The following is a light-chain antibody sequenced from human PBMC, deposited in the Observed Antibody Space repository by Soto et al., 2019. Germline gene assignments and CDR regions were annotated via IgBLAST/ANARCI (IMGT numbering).Light chain of an antibody. J-gene: IGLJ1*01. CDR3: SSYADSSNV. CDR1: SSDVGGYNY. Sequence: QSVLAQPASVSGSPGQSITTSCTGTSSDVGGYNYVSWYQQHPGKAPKLMIYEVNKRPSGVPDRFSGSKSGNTASLTVSGLQAEDEADYYCSSYADSSNVFGTGTKVTVL. CDR2: EVN. V-gene: IGLV2-8*01.